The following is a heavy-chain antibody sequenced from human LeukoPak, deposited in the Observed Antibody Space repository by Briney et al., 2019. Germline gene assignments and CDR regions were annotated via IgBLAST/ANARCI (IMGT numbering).Heavy chain of an antibody. V-gene: IGHV1-2*02. Sequence: SVKVSCKASGYTFTGYYMHWVRQAPGQGLEWMGWIIPNSGGTNYAQKFQGRVTMTRDTSISTAYMELSRLRSDDTAVYYCARDPRSGNFWSGYYTDYWGQGTLVTVSS. CDR1: GYTFTGYY. CDR3: ARDPRSGNFWSGYYTDY. D-gene: IGHD3-3*01. CDR2: IIPNSGGT. J-gene: IGHJ4*02.